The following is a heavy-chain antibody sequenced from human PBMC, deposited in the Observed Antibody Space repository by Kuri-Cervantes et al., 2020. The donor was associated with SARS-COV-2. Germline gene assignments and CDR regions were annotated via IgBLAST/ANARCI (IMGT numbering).Heavy chain of an antibody. CDR2: IYHSGST. CDR3: ARVGITIFGGGPPMGY. J-gene: IGHJ4*02. Sequence: SQTLSLTCAVSGYSISSGYYWGWIRQPPGKGLEWIGSIYHSGSTYYNPSLKSRVTISVDTSKNQFSLKLSSVTAADTAVYYWARVGITIFGGGPPMGYWGQGTLVTVSS. D-gene: IGHD3-3*01. V-gene: IGHV4-38-2*01. CDR1: GYSISSGYY.